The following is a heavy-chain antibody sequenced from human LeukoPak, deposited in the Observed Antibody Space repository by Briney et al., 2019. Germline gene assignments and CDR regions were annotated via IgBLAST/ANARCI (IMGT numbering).Heavy chain of an antibody. D-gene: IGHD4-23*01. CDR1: GGSFSGYY. CDR2: INHSGIT. J-gene: IGHJ4*02. V-gene: IGHV4-34*01. CDR3: AFDYDGNAY. Sequence: PSETLSLTCAVYGGSFSGYYWSWIRQPPGKGLEWIGEINHSGITNYNPSLESRVSMSVDTSKNQFSLRLSSVTAADTAVYYCAFDYDGNAYWGQGTLVTVSS.